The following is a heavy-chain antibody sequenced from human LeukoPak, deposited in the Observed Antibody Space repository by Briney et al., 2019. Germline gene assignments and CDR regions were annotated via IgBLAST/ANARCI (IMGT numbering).Heavy chain of an antibody. V-gene: IGHV1-2*06. CDR2: INPNSGGT. J-gene: IGHJ4*02. Sequence: ASVKVSCKASGYTFTGYYMHWVRQAPGQGLEWMGRINPNSGGTNYAQKFQGRVTMTRDTSISTAYMELSRLRSDGTAVYYCARGVRGSFQPLVYWGQGTLVTVSS. D-gene: IGHD1-26*01. CDR3: ARGVRGSFQPLVY. CDR1: GYTFTGYY.